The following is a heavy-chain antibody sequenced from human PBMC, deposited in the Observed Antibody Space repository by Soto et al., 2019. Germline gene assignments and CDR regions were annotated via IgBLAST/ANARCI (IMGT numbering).Heavy chain of an antibody. CDR1: GYTFTSYD. D-gene: IGHD1-7*01. V-gene: IGHV1-8*01. CDR2: MNPNSGNT. J-gene: IGHJ3*02. CDR3: AGGRDNWNSDAFDI. Sequence: ASVKVSCKASGYTFTSYDINWVRQATGQGLEWMGWMNPNSGNTGYAQKFQGRVTMTRNTSISTAYMELSSLRSEDTAVYYCAGGRDNWNSDAFDIWGQGTMVTVSS.